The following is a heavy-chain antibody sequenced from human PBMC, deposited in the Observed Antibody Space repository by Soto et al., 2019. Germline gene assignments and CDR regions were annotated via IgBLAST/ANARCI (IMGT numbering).Heavy chain of an antibody. CDR1: GGSISSYY. D-gene: IGHD6-19*01. CDR2: IYYSGST. J-gene: IGHJ5*02. V-gene: IGHV4-59*01. Sequence: PSETLSLTCTVSGGSISSYYWSWIRQPPGKGLEWIGYIYYSGSTNYNPSLKSRVTISVDTSKNQFSLKLSSVTAADTAVYYCGRSTSSGWSINWFDPWGQGTLVTVSS. CDR3: GRSTSSGWSINWFDP.